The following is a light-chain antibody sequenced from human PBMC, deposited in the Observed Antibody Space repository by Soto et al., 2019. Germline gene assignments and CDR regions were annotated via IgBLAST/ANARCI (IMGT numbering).Light chain of an antibody. CDR2: GAS. J-gene: IGKJ2*01. CDR1: QSVSSSY. V-gene: IGKV3-20*01. CDR3: QQYGSSPYT. Sequence: IVLTQSPGTLSLSPGERATLSCRASQSVSSSYLAWYQQKPGQAPRPLIYGASSRATGIPDRFSGSGSGTDFTLTISRLEPEDFAVYYCQQYGSSPYTFGQGTMLEIK.